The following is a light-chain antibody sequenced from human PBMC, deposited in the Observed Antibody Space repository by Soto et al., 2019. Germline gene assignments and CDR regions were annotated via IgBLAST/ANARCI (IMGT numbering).Light chain of an antibody. Sequence: QSVLTQPASVSGSPGQSITISCTGTSSDVGGYNYVSWYQQHPGKAPKLMIYEVSNRPSGVSNRFSGSKSSNTASLTISGLQAEDEADYYCSSYTISSTWVFGGGTKVTVL. CDR1: SSDVGGYNY. J-gene: IGLJ3*02. CDR2: EVS. CDR3: SSYTISSTWV. V-gene: IGLV2-14*01.